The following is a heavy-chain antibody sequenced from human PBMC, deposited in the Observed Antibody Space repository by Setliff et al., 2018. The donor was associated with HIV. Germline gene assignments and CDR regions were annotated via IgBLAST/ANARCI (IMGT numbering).Heavy chain of an antibody. J-gene: IGHJ4*02. CDR3: ATGITAAPDY. V-gene: IGHV4-34*01. D-gene: IGHD6-25*01. CDR1: GGSISGYY. CDR2: INHSGRT. Sequence: SETLSLTCTVSGGSISGYYWGWIRQPPGKGLEWIGEINHSGRTVYNPSLKSRLTISVETSKNQFSLKLSSVTAADTAVYTCATGITAAPDYWGQGSLVTVSS.